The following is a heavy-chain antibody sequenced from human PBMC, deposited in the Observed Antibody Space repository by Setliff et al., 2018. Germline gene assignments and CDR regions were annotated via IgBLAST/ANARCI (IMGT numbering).Heavy chain of an antibody. CDR2: IYTSWST. V-gene: IGHV4-61*09. CDR3: ARVSGFQYMDV. J-gene: IGHJ6*03. D-gene: IGHD3-3*01. Sequence: PSETLSLTCTVSGDSISSRRNYWGWFRQPAGKELAWIGQIYTSWSTNYNPSLKSRVTISLDTSKNQFSLNLSSLTAADTAVYYCARVSGFQYMDVWGKGTTVTVSS. CDR1: GDSISSRRNY.